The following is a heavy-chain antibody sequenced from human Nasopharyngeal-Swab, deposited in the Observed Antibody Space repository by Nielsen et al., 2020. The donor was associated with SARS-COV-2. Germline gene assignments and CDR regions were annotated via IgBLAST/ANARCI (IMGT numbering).Heavy chain of an antibody. D-gene: IGHD5-12*01. Sequence: GESLKISCAASGFTFNSHGMHWVRQAPGKGLGWVAVISFDGSKKYYADSVKGRFTISRDSSKNTLYLQMNSLRAEDTAVYYCARDTSVDIVLLYYGMDVWGQGTTVTVSS. J-gene: IGHJ6*02. V-gene: IGHV3-30*03. CDR2: ISFDGSKK. CDR3: ARDTSVDIVLLYYGMDV. CDR1: GFTFNSHG.